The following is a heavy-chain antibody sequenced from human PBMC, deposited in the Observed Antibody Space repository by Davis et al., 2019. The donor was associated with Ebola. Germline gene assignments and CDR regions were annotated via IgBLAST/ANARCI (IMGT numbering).Heavy chain of an antibody. CDR2: ISYDGGNK. J-gene: IGHJ3*02. Sequence: GESLKISCAASGFIFSSDATHWVRQAPGKGLEWVAVISYDGGNKFYSDSVKGRFTISRDNSKNTLYLQMNSLRAEDTAIYYCARGAYGDYIMKAFDIWGQGTKVTVSS. D-gene: IGHD4-17*01. V-gene: IGHV3-30*04. CDR1: GFIFSSDA. CDR3: ARGAYGDYIMKAFDI.